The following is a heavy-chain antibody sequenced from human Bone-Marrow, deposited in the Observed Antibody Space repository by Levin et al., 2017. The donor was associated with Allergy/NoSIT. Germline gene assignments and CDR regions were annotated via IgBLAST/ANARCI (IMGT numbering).Heavy chain of an antibody. CDR3: ARGEYCSGGSCPPEAVFDY. CDR1: GFTFSSYG. D-gene: IGHD2-15*01. Sequence: AGGSLRLSCAASGFTFSSYGMHWVRQAPGKGLEWVAVIWYDGSNKYYADSVKGRFTISRDNSKNTLYLQMNSLRAEDTAVYYCARGEYCSGGSCPPEAVFDYWGQGTLVTVSS. CDR2: IWYDGSNK. V-gene: IGHV3-33*01. J-gene: IGHJ4*02.